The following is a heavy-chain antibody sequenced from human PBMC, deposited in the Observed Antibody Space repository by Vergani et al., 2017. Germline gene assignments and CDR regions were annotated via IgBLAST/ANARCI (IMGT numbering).Heavy chain of an antibody. CDR2: ISYDGSNK. V-gene: IGHV3-30*18. CDR3: AKSPEENQLLFLLSPGGMDY. Sequence: QVQLVESGGGVVQPGRSLRLSCAASGFTFSSYGMHWVRQAPGKGLEWVAVISYDGSNKYYADSVKGRFTISRDNSKNTLYLKMNSLRAEDTAVYYCAKSPEENQLLFLLSPGGMDYWGQGTLVTISS. D-gene: IGHD2-2*01. CDR1: GFTFSSYG. J-gene: IGHJ4*02.